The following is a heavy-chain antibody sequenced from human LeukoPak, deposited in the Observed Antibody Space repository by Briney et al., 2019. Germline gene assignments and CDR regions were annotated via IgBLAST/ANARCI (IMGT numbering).Heavy chain of an antibody. CDR3: ASYRLVGASFDY. Sequence: ASVKVSCKASGYTFTSYAMNWVRQAPGQGLEWMGWFSPYNGNRNYAQKVQGRLTLTTDTSTSTAYMELRSLKSDDTAVYYCASYRLVGASFDYWGQGTLVTVSS. D-gene: IGHD1-26*01. CDR1: GYTFTSYA. CDR2: FSPYNGNR. V-gene: IGHV1-18*01. J-gene: IGHJ4*02.